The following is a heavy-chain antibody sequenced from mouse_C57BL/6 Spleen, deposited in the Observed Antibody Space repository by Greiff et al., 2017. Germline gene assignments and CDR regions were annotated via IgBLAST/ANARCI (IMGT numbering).Heavy chain of an antibody. Sequence: EVKVVESGGGLVKPGGSLKLSCAASGFTFSSYTMSWVRQTPEKRLEWVATISGGGGNTYYPDSVKGRFTISRDNAKNTLYLQMSSLRSEDTALYYCARHRKDFYYYGSSPYWYFDVWGTGTSVTVSS. CDR3: ARHRKDFYYYGSSPYWYFDV. CDR2: ISGGGGNT. V-gene: IGHV5-9*01. CDR1: GFTFSSYT. J-gene: IGHJ1*03. D-gene: IGHD1-1*01.